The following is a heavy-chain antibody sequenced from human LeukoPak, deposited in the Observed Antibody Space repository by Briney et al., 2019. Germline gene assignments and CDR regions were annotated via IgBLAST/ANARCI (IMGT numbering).Heavy chain of an antibody. V-gene: IGHV3-23*01. CDR1: GGSFSGYY. D-gene: IGHD2-2*01. CDR2: ISAGGGST. Sequence: PSETLSLTCAVYGGSFSGYYWSWVRQAPGKGLEWVSGISAGGGSTYHADSVKGRFTISRDNSKNTLYLQMNSLRAEDTAVYYCAKDGRSSTPGYWGQGTLVTVSS. J-gene: IGHJ4*02. CDR3: AKDGRSSTPGY.